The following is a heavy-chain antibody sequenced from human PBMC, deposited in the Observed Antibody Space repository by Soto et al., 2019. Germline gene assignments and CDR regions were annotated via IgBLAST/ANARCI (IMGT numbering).Heavy chain of an antibody. V-gene: IGHV1-18*01. D-gene: IGHD5-12*01. Sequence: GASVKVSCKASGYTFTSYGIIWVRQAPGQGLEWMGWISAYNGNTNYAQKLQGRVTMTTDTSTSTAYMELRSLRSDDTAVYYCARELVATTPPYYFDYWGQGTLVTVSS. J-gene: IGHJ4*02. CDR1: GYTFTSYG. CDR2: ISAYNGNT. CDR3: ARELVATTPPYYFDY.